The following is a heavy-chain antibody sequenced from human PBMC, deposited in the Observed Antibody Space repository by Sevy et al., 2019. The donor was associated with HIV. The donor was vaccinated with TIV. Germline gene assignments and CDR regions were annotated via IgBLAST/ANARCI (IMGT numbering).Heavy chain of an antibody. Sequence: ASVKVSCKASGYTFTSYAMHWVRQAPGQRLEWMGWINAGNGKTKYLQKFQGRVTIPRDTSASTAYMELSSLRSEDTAVYYCARGWRIAAAGTRFDYWGQGTLVTVSS. CDR1: GYTFTSYA. CDR3: ARGWRIAAAGTRFDY. CDR2: INAGNGKT. J-gene: IGHJ4*02. D-gene: IGHD6-13*01. V-gene: IGHV1-3*01.